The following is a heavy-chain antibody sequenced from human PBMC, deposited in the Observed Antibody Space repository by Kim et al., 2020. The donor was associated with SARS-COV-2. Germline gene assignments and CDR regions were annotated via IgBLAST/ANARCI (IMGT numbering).Heavy chain of an antibody. D-gene: IGHD1-7*01. J-gene: IGHJ6*02. CDR3: ARVRFSWNYVPRWGMEV. CDR2: IWYDGSNK. V-gene: IGHV3-33*01. Sequence: GGSLRLSCAASGFTFSSYGMHWVRQAPGKGLEWVAVIWYDGSNKYYADSVKGRFTISRDNSKNTLYLQMNSLRAEETAVYYCARVRFSWNYVPRWGMEVWGQGTTVTVSS. CDR1: GFTFSSYG.